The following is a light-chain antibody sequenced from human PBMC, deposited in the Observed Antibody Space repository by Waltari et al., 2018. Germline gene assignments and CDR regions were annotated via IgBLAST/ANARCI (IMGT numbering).Light chain of an antibody. Sequence: EIVMTQSPATLSVSPGERATLSCRASQSVSTNVAWHQQKPGQAPRLLIYAASTRATGIPARFSGGGSGTEFSLTISSLQSEDFAVYYCQQYSNWPPEWTFGQGTKVEIK. CDR2: AAS. CDR3: QQYSNWPPEWT. J-gene: IGKJ1*01. CDR1: QSVSTN. V-gene: IGKV3-15*01.